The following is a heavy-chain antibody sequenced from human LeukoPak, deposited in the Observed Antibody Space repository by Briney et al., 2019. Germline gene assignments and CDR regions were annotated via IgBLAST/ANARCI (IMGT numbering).Heavy chain of an antibody. CDR1: GFTVSSNY. J-gene: IGHJ6*02. CDR3: AGSRLDLRFLEWLPDYYYYGMDV. CDR2: IYSGGST. V-gene: IGHV3-53*01. Sequence: GGSLRLSCAASGFTVSSNYMSWVRQAPGKGLEWVSVIYSGGSTYYADSVKGRFTISRDNSKNTLYLQMNSLRAEDTAVYYCAGSRLDLRFLEWLPDYYYYGMDVWGQGTTVTVSS. D-gene: IGHD3-3*01.